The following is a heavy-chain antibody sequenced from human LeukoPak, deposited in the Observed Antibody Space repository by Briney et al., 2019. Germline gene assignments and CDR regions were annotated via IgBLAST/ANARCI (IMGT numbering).Heavy chain of an antibody. CDR1: GYTFTGYY. Sequence: ASVKASCKASGYTFTGYYMHWVRQAPGQGLEWMGWINPNSGGTNYAQKFQGRVTMTRDTSMSTAYMELSRLTSDDTAVYYCARAGGRSWFDPWGQGTLVTVSS. J-gene: IGHJ5*02. CDR2: INPNSGGT. V-gene: IGHV1-2*02. CDR3: ARAGGRSWFDP.